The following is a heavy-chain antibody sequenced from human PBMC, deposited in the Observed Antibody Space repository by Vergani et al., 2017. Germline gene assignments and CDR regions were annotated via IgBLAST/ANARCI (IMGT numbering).Heavy chain of an antibody. CDR3: ARTAVVVAAIDY. J-gene: IGHJ4*02. CDR2: INHSGST. V-gene: IGHV4-34*01. D-gene: IGHD2-15*01. Sequence: QVQLQQWGAGLLKPSETLSLTCAVYGGSFSGYYWSWIRQPPGKGLEWIGEINHSGSTNYNPSLKSRVTISVDTSKNTFSLKLSSVTAADTAVYYCARTAVVVAAIDYWGQGTLVTVSS. CDR1: GGSFSGYY.